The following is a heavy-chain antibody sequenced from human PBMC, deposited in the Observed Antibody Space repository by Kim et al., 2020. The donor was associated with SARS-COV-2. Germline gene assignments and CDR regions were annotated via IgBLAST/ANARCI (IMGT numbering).Heavy chain of an antibody. D-gene: IGHD6-19*01. J-gene: IGHJ4*02. Sequence: GGSLRLSCAASGFTFDDYAMHWVRQAPGKGLEWVSGISWNSGSIGYADSVKGRFTISRDNAKNSLYLQMNSLRAEDTALYYCAKGDAVVGTGYFDYWGQGTLVTVSS. CDR3: AKGDAVVGTGYFDY. CDR2: ISWNSGSI. CDR1: GFTFDDYA. V-gene: IGHV3-9*01.